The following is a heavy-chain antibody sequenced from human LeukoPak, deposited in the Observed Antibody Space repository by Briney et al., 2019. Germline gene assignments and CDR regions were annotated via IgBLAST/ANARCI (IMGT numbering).Heavy chain of an antibody. CDR2: INSYNGNT. CDR1: GYTFTSYG. CDR3: ARRGNWNDFAY. J-gene: IGHJ4*02. V-gene: IGHV1-18*01. Sequence: ASVKVSCKASGYTFTSYGFTWVRQAPGQGLEWMGWINSYNGNTQYAPKFKGRVTTTIDTSTSTAYMELRSLGSDDTAVYYCARRGNWNDFAYWGQGTLVIVSS. D-gene: IGHD1-20*01.